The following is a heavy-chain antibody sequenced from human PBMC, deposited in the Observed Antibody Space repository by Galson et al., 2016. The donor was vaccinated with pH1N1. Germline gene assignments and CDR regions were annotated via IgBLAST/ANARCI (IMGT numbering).Heavy chain of an antibody. CDR1: GYSFSSHW. CDR3: ARRSAVAGVDY. CDR2: IYPGDSDT. V-gene: IGHV5-51*01. Sequence: QSGAEVKKPGESLKISCKGSGYSFSSHWIGWVRQMPGKGLEWMGTIYPGDSDTKYSPSFQGQVTFSADKSINTAYLQWSSLKASDTAMYFCARRSAVAGVDYWGQGTLVTVSS. D-gene: IGHD6-19*01. J-gene: IGHJ4*02.